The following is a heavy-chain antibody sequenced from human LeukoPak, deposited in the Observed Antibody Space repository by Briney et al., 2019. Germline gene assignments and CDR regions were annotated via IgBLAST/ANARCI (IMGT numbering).Heavy chain of an antibody. Sequence: GGSLRPSCAASGFTFSRYSMNWVRQAPGKGLEWVSSISISTSYIYYADSVKGRFTMSRDNAKNSLYLQVNSLRAEDTAVYYCARGLREFGYYYYHMDVWGKGTTVTVSS. CDR1: GFTFSRYS. V-gene: IGHV3-21*01. CDR3: ARGLREFGYYYYHMDV. J-gene: IGHJ6*03. D-gene: IGHD3-10*01. CDR2: ISISTSYI.